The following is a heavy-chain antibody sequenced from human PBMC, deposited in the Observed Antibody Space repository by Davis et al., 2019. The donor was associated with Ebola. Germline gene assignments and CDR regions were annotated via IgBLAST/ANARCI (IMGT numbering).Heavy chain of an antibody. D-gene: IGHD3-10*01. V-gene: IGHV4-34*01. CDR2: INHSGST. J-gene: IGHJ4*02. CDR3: ARMKVLLWFGTLDY. CDR1: GGSFSGYN. Sequence: SETLSLTCAVYGGSFSGYNWSWIRQPPGKGLEWIGEINHSGSTNYNPSLKSRVTISVDTSKNQFSLKLSSVTAADTAVYYCARMKVLLWFGTLDYWGQGTLVTVSS.